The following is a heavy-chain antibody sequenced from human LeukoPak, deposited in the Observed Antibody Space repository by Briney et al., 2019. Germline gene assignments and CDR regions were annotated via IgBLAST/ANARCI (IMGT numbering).Heavy chain of an antibody. Sequence: GASVKVSCKASGYTFTSYDINWVRQATGQGLEWMGWMNPNSGNTGYAQKFQGRVTITRNTSISTAYMELRSLRSDDTAAYYCAREHAGWYSLDYWGQGTLVTVSS. CDR1: GYTFTSYD. V-gene: IGHV1-8*03. J-gene: IGHJ4*02. CDR2: MNPNSGNT. CDR3: AREHAGWYSLDY. D-gene: IGHD6-19*01.